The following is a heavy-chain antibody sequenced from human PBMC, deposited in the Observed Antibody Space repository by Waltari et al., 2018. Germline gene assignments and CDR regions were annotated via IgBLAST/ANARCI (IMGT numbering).Heavy chain of an antibody. Sequence: QVQLQESGPGLVKPSGTLSLTCAVSGGSISSSNWWSWVRQPPGKGLEWIGEIYHSGRTNYNPSLKSRVTIAVDKSKNQFSRKLSSVTAADTAVYYCARVEKQQPIVTYYFDYWGQGTLVTVSS. V-gene: IGHV4-4*02. CDR2: IYHSGRT. CDR1: GGSISSSNW. D-gene: IGHD6-13*01. CDR3: ARVEKQQPIVTYYFDY. J-gene: IGHJ4*02.